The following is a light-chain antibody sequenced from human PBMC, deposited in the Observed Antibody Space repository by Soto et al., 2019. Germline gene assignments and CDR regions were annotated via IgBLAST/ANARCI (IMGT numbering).Light chain of an antibody. V-gene: IGKV3-20*01. CDR3: QQYGSSPTWT. Sequence: DIVLTQSPGTLSLSPGERATLSCRASQSVSSSYFAWYQQKPGQAPRLLIYGASSRATGIPDRFSGSGSGTDFTLTISRLEPEDFAVYYCQQYGSSPTWTFGQGTKVEIK. CDR1: QSVSSSY. J-gene: IGKJ1*01. CDR2: GAS.